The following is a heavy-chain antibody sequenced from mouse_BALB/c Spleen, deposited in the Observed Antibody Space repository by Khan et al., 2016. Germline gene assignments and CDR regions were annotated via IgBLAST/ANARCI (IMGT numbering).Heavy chain of an antibody. CDR1: GYTFSNYW. Sequence: QVRLQQSGAELMKPGASVKISCKATGYTFSNYWIEWVKQRPGHGLEWIGDILPGSGYSNSNENFKGKATFTADASSSTAYMQLISLTSEDSAVYFCARAWYSMDYWGQGTSVTVSS. V-gene: IGHV1-9*01. J-gene: IGHJ4*01. CDR2: ILPGSGYS. CDR3: ARAWYSMDY.